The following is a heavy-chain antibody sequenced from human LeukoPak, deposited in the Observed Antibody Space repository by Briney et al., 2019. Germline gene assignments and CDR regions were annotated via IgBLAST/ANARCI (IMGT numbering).Heavy chain of an antibody. J-gene: IGHJ3*02. CDR2: IYYSGST. CDR1: GGSISIYY. CDR3: ARGTIFGVVNAAFDI. V-gene: IGHV4-59*01. D-gene: IGHD3-3*01. Sequence: PSETLSLTCTVSGGSISIYYWSWIRQPPGKGLEWIGYIYYSGSTNYNPSLKSRVTISVDTSKNQFSLKLSSVTAADTAVYYCARGTIFGVVNAAFDIWGQGTMVTVSS.